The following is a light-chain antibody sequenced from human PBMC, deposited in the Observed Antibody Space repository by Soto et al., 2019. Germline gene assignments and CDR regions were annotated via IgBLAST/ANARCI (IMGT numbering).Light chain of an antibody. CDR2: DAS. J-gene: IGKJ4*01. CDR3: QQRINWPLT. V-gene: IGKV3-11*01. CDR1: QSVDSY. Sequence: EIVLTQSPATLSLSPGDRATLSCRASQSVDSYLAWYQQKPGQAPRLLIYDASNRATGIPARFSGSGSGTDFTLTISSLEPEDFAVYYCQQRINWPLTFGGGTKVEVK.